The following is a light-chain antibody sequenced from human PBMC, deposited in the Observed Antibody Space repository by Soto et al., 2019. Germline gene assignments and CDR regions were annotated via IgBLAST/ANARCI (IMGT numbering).Light chain of an antibody. J-gene: IGLJ3*02. CDR1: SSDVGGYNY. V-gene: IGLV2-8*01. Sequence: QSALTQPPSASGSPGQSVTISCTGTSSDVGGYNYVSWYQQHPGKAPKLMIYEVSKRPSGVPDRFSGSKSGNTASLTVSGLQAEDEAEYYCSSYAGSTLWVFGGGTKLTVL. CDR3: SSYAGSTLWV. CDR2: EVS.